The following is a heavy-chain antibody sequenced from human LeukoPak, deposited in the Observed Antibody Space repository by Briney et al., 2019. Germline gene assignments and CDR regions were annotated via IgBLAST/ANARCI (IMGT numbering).Heavy chain of an antibody. Sequence: PSETLSLTCAVYGGSFSGYYWSWIRQPPGKGLEWIGEINHSGSTNYNPSLKSRVTISVDTSKNQFSLKLSSVTAADTAVYYCARRMEWLNSYFDYWGQGTLVTVSS. CDR2: INHSGST. V-gene: IGHV4-34*01. J-gene: IGHJ4*02. CDR1: GGSFSGYY. D-gene: IGHD3-3*01. CDR3: ARRMEWLNSYFDY.